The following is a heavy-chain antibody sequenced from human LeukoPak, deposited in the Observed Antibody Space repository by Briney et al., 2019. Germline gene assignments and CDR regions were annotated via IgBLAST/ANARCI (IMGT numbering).Heavy chain of an antibody. J-gene: IGHJ3*02. D-gene: IGHD4-17*01. CDR3: ARVFPHDYGDFDYAFDI. Sequence: PGGSLRLSCAASGFTVSSNYMSWGRQAPGKGLEWVSVIYSGGSTYYADSVKGRFTISRDNSKNTLYLQMNSLRAEDTAVYYCARVFPHDYGDFDYAFDIWGQGTMVTVSS. CDR2: IYSGGST. CDR1: GFTVSSNY. V-gene: IGHV3-53*01.